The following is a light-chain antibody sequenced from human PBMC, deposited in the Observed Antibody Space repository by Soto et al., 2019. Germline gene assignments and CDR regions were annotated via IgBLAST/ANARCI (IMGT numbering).Light chain of an antibody. CDR1: QDIRND. CDR2: AAS. CDR3: QKCNIPPFT. J-gene: IGKJ3*01. V-gene: IGKV1-27*01. Sequence: DIQMTQSPSSLSASVGDRVTITCRASQDIRNDLAWYQQKPGKVPKVLIHAASTLQSGVPSRFSGSGSGTDFTLTISGLQPDDVATYYCQKCNIPPFTFGPGTKVDIK.